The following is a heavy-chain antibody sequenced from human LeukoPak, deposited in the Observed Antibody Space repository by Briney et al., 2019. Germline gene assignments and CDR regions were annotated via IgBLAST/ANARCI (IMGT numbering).Heavy chain of an antibody. V-gene: IGHV4-30-4*07. CDR2: IYYSGST. D-gene: IGHD3-10*01. Sequence: PSETLSLTCAVSGDSISSGGYSWSWIRQPPGKGLEWIGYIYYSGSTYYNPSLKSRVTISVDTSKNQFSLKLSSVTAADTAVYYCARIRSSGSGKGRAYTDLDYWGQGTLVTVFS. CDR3: ARIRSSGSGKGRAYTDLDY. CDR1: GDSISSGGYS. J-gene: IGHJ4*02.